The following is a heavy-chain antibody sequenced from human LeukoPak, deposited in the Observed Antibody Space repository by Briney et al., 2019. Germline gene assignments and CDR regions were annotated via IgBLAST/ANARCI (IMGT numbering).Heavy chain of an antibody. CDR3: ARVVGSSSSWVDY. CDR2: ISSSSSYI. V-gene: IGHV3-21*04. J-gene: IGHJ4*02. D-gene: IGHD6-13*01. Sequence: GGSLRLSCAASGFTFSSYALNWVRQAPGKGPEWVSSISSSSSYIYYADSVRGRFTISRDNAKNSLYLQMNSLRAEDTAVYYCARVVGSSSSWVDYWGQGTLVTVSS. CDR1: GFTFSSYA.